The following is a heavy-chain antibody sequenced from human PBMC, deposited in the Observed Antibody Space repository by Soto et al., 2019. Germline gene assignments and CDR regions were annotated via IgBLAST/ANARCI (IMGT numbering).Heavy chain of an antibody. V-gene: IGHV4-39*01. J-gene: IGHJ5*01. CDR2: ISYSDGS. Sequence: SETLSLTCTVSGGSISSRGSMSGRSFYWGWMRQPPGKGLEWIASISYSDGSFYNSSLKSRLTISVDTSKNQFSLSLRSVTPDDTAVYYCARLIGNSWLDSWGQGTLVTVSS. D-gene: IGHD4-4*01. CDR1: GGSISSRGSMSGRSFY. CDR3: ARLIGNSWLDS.